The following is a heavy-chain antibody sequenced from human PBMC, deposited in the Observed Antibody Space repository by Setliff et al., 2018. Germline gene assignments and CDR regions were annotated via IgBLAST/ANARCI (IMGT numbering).Heavy chain of an antibody. V-gene: IGHV1-2*04. CDR3: AKVNHYYNWNYVDYSDY. CDR2: INPNSGGT. J-gene: IGHJ4*02. Sequence: ASVKVSCKASGYTFTGYYMHWVRQAPGQGLEWMGWINPNSGGTNYAQKFQGWVTMTRDTSISTAYMELSRLRSDDTAVYYCAKVNHYYNWNYVDYSDYWGQGTLVTVSS. D-gene: IGHD1-7*01. CDR1: GYTFTGYY.